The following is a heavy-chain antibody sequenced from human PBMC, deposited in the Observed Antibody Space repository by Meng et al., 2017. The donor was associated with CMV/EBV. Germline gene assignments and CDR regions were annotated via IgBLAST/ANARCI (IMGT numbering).Heavy chain of an antibody. CDR3: ARGTGDIAFDI. CDR2: INPNSGGT. Sequence: ASVKVSCKASGYTFTGYYMHWVRQAPGQGLEWMGWINPNSGGTNDAQKFQGRVTMTRDTSTSTADMELSRLRSDDTAVYDGARGTGDIAFDIWGQGTVVTVSS. CDR1: GYTFTGYY. D-gene: IGHD7-27*01. J-gene: IGHJ3*02. V-gene: IGHV1-2*02.